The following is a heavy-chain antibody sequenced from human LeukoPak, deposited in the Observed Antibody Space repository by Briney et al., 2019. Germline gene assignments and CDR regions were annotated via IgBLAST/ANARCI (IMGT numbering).Heavy chain of an antibody. CDR3: ARGRGGPPFDF. J-gene: IGHJ4*01. CDR2: ISADGGTT. D-gene: IGHD3-10*01. V-gene: IGHV3-64*02. Sequence: GGSLRLSCVASGFNFRAYGMHWVRQAPGQGLEYISAISADGGTTFHVESVKGRFTISRDNSKNTLYLQMGSLRIDDSALYYCARGRGGPPFDFWGHGTLITVSS. CDR1: GFNFRAYG.